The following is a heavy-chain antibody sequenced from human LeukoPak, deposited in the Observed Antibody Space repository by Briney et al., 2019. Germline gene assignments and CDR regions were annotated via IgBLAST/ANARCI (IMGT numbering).Heavy chain of an antibody. J-gene: IGHJ3*02. CDR1: TYTFTDYY. CDR2: INPNSGGA. CDR3: ATVSPSSWLDGFDI. Sequence: ASVKVSCKASTYTFTDYYMHWVRQAPGQGLEWMGWINPNSGGANYAQNFQGRVTMTRDTSISTAYMELSRLTSDDTAVYYCATVSPSSWLDGFDIWGQGTMVTVSS. D-gene: IGHD6-13*01. V-gene: IGHV1-2*02.